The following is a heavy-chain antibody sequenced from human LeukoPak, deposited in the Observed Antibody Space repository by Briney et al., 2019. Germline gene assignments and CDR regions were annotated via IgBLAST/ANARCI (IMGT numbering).Heavy chain of an antibody. CDR1: GDSISSGNYH. CDR2: IHNSGDT. CDR3: ARVEYDSSIDY. V-gene: IGHV4-30-4*08. D-gene: IGHD3-22*01. J-gene: IGHJ4*02. Sequence: SQTLSLTCTVSGDSISSGNYHWSWIRQRPGKGLEWIGYIHNSGDTSYNPSLKSRVTISVDTSKNQFSLKLSSVTAADTAVYYCARVEYDSSIDYWGQGTLVTISS.